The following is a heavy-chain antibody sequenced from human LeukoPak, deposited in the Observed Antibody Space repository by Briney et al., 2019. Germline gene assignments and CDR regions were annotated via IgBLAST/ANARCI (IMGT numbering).Heavy chain of an antibody. CDR2: FDPEDGET. J-gene: IGHJ6*02. Sequence: ASVKVSCKVSGYTLTELSMHWVRQAPGKGLEWMGGFDPEDGETIYAQKFQGRVTMTEDTSTDTAYMELSSLRSEDTAVYYCATDRLGYCSGGSCYGETGMDVWGQGTTVTVSS. CDR3: ATDRLGYCSGGSCYGETGMDV. CDR1: GYTLTELS. V-gene: IGHV1-24*01. D-gene: IGHD2-15*01.